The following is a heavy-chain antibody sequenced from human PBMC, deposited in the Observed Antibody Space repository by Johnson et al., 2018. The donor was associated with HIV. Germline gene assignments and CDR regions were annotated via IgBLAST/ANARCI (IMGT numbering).Heavy chain of an antibody. Sequence: EVQLVESGGGLVQPGGSLRLSCAASGLSVSNNYMSWVRQAPGKGLEWVSVLLSGCTTWYAGSVTGRFTISRDNSKNTLYLQMNRLRPEDTAVYYCAKERRAPRAFDIWGQGTMVTVSS. D-gene: IGHD1-26*01. J-gene: IGHJ3*02. CDR3: AKERRAPRAFDI. V-gene: IGHV3-66*01. CDR2: LLSGCTT. CDR1: GLSVSNNY.